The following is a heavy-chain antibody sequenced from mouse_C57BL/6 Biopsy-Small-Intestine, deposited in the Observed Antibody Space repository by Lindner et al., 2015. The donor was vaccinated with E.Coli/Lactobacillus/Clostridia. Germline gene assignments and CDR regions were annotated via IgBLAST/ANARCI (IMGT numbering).Heavy chain of an antibody. CDR2: FDPEDKET. V-gene: IGHV1-83*01. CDR3: VSYAFDS. D-gene: IGHD2-12*01. CDR1: GXTPPELS. Sequence: SVKVSCKVSGXTPPELSMHWVRQAPGEGLEWLAAFDPEDKETVYAQKFQGRVTMTEEAGTDTASMELSSLRADDTAVYFCVSYAFDSWGQGTMVTVSS. J-gene: IGHJ3*01.